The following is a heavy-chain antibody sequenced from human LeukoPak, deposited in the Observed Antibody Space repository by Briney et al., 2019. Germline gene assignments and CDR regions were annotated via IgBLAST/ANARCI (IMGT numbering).Heavy chain of an antibody. D-gene: IGHD2-15*01. J-gene: IGHJ6*02. V-gene: IGHV1-69*04. CDR1: GGTFSSYA. CDR3: ARGVVVAATNNYYYGMDV. CDR2: IIPILGIA. Sequence: SVKVSCKASGGTFSSYAISWVRQAPGQGLEWMGRIIPILGIANYAQKFQGRVTITADKSTSTAYMELSSLRSEDTAVYYCARGVVVAATNNYYYGMDVWGQGTTVTVSS.